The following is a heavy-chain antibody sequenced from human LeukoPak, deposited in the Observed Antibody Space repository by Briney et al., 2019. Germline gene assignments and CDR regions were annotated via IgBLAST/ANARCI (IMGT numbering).Heavy chain of an antibody. D-gene: IGHD6-6*01. CDR2: INPSGGST. CDR3: ARDPGGYSSSLIRRHYYYYMDV. CDR1: GYSFTSHY. V-gene: IGHV1-46*01. Sequence: VASVTVSCKASGYSFTSHYMHWVRQAPGQGLEWMGIINPSGGSTSYAQKFQGRVTMTRDMSTSTVYMELSSLRSEDTAVYYCARDPGGYSSSLIRRHYYYYMDVWGKGTTVTVSS. J-gene: IGHJ6*03.